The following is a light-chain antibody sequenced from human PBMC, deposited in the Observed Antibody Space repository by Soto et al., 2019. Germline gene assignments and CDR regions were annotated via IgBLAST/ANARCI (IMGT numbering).Light chain of an antibody. Sequence: QSALAQPPSVSAAPGQRVTISCSGSSSNIGGNSVSWYQQLPGTAPKLLIYDDDKRPSGIPGRFSGSKSGTSATLGITGFQTGDEADHYCGSWDSSLSAYVFGTGTKVT. CDR1: SSNIGGNS. CDR2: DDD. V-gene: IGLV1-51*01. CDR3: GSWDSSLSAYV. J-gene: IGLJ1*01.